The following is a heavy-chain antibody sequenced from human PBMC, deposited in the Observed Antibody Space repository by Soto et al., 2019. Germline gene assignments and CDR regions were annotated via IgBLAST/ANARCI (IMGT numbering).Heavy chain of an antibody. CDR2: INAGNGNT. J-gene: IGHJ3*02. V-gene: IGHV1-3*01. CDR3: ARWGNGQYAFDI. D-gene: IGHD3-16*01. CDR1: GYTFTSYA. Sequence: GASVKVSCKASGYTFTSYAMHWVRQAPGQRLEWMGWINAGNGNTKYSQKFQGRVTITRDTSASTAYMELSSLRSEDTAVYYCARWGNGQYAFDIWGQGTMVTVSS.